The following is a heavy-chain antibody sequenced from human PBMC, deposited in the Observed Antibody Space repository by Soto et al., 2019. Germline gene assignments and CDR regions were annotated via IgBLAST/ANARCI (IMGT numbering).Heavy chain of an antibody. CDR1: GFTFSSYA. CDR2: ISGSGAST. CDR3: AKVQSYYYGSGSRGSPFDY. V-gene: IGHV3-23*01. D-gene: IGHD3-10*01. J-gene: IGHJ4*02. Sequence: GGSLRLSCAASGFTFSSYAMTWVRQAPGKGLDWVSAISGSGASTYYADSVKGRFTISRDNSKNTLYLQMNSLRAEDTAIYYCAKVQSYYYGSGSRGSPFDYWGQGTLVTVSS.